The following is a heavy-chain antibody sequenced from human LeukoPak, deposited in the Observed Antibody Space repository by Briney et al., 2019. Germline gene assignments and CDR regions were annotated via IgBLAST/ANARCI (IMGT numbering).Heavy chain of an antibody. CDR1: GLTLSDYG. J-gene: IGHJ4*02. V-gene: IGHV3-30*02. D-gene: IGHD2-15*01. CDR2: IQFDGSEK. Sequence: PGGSLRLSCTVSGLTLSDYGIHWVRQAPGKGLEWVAFIQFDGSEKHYTPTVRGRFSISRGNPKNTVYLQMNSLTTHDTAVYYCAKGGGYWGQGTLVIVSS. CDR3: AKGGGY.